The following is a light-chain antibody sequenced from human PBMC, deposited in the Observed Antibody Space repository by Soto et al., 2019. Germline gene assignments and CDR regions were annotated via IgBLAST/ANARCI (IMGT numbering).Light chain of an antibody. J-gene: IGLJ2*01. Sequence: QSALTQPASVSGSPGQSISISCAGTNSDVGGYNYVSWYQHPPGKAPKLLIYNVNDRPSWVSARFSGSKSGNTASLTISGLQPEDEADYYWSSYTSSDTQVLFGGGTKVTVL. CDR2: NVN. V-gene: IGLV2-14*03. CDR3: SSYTSSDTQVL. CDR1: NSDVGGYNY.